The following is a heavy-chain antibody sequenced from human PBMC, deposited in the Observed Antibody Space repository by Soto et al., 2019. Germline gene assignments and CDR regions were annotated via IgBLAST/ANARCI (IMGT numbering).Heavy chain of an antibody. Sequence: GASVKVSCKASGYTFTGYYMHWVRQAPGQGLEWMGWINPNSGGTNYAQKFQGWVTMTRDTSISTAYMELSRLRSDDTAVYYCARLRDDIYGMDVWGQGTTVTVSS. CDR1: GYTFTGYY. J-gene: IGHJ6*02. CDR3: ARLRDDIYGMDV. CDR2: INPNSGGT. V-gene: IGHV1-2*04. D-gene: IGHD2-15*01.